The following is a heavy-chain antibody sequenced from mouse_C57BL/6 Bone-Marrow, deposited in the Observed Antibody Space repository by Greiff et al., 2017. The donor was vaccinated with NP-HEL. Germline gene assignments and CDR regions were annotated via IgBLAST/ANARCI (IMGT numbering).Heavy chain of an antibody. V-gene: IGHV1-82*01. D-gene: IGHD2-1*01. CDR2: IYPGDGDT. CDR1: GYAFSSSW. J-gene: IGHJ4*01. CDR3: ARKDGKNYAMDY. Sequence: QVQLQQSGPELVKPGASVKISCKASGYAFSSSWMNWVKQRPGKGLEWIGRIYPGDGDTNYNGKFKGKATLTADKSSSTAYMQLSSLTSEDSAVYFCARKDGKNYAMDYWGQGTSVTVSS.